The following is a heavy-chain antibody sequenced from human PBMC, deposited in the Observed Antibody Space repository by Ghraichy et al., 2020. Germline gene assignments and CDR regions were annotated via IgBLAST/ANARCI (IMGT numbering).Heavy chain of an antibody. J-gene: IGHJ4*02. V-gene: IGHV1-3*01. CDR2: INADKGNT. D-gene: IGHD2-2*01. CDR3: ARGPSSHVVPAANLGY. Sequence: ASVKVSCKASGYTFTNYAIHWVRQAPGQGLEWLGWINADKGNTKSAQNLQGRVTITRDTSATTSYMELSSLTPQDTAVYYCARGPSSHVVPAANLGYWGQGTLVTVSS. CDR1: GYTFTNYA.